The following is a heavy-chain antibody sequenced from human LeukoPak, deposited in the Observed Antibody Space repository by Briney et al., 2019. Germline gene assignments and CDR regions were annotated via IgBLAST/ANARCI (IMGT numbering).Heavy chain of an antibody. CDR2: IYHSGST. V-gene: IGHV4-59*01. CDR1: GGSISSYY. D-gene: IGHD3-22*01. J-gene: IGHJ4*02. CDR3: ARDRSDSSGYPKRAYYFDY. Sequence: SETLSLTCTVSGGSISSYYWSWIRQPPGKGLEWIGYIYHSGSTNYNPSLKSRVTISVDTSKNQFSLKLSSVTAADTAVYYCARDRSDSSGYPKRAYYFDYWGQGTLVTVSS.